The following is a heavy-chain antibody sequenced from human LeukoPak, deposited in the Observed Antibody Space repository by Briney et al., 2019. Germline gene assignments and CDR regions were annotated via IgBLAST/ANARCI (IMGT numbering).Heavy chain of an antibody. V-gene: IGHV3-30-3*01. CDR1: GFTFSSYA. Sequence: PGRSLRLSCAASGFTFSSYAMHWVRQAPGKGREWVAVISYDGSNKYYADSVKGRFTISRDNSKSTLYLQMNSLRAEDTAVYYCARERSFDYWGQGTLVTVSS. CDR2: ISYDGSNK. CDR3: ARERSFDY. J-gene: IGHJ4*02.